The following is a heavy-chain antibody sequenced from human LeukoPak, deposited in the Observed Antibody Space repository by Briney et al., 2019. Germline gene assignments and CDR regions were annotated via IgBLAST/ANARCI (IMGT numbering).Heavy chain of an antibody. Sequence: ASVKVSCKASGYNFITYGITWVRQAPGQGLEWMGWMNPNSGNTGYAQKFQGRVTMTRNTSISTAYMELSSLRSEDTAVYYCARGSYRTSRCGAWGQGTLVTVSS. CDR1: GYNFITYG. CDR3: ARGSYRTSRCGA. V-gene: IGHV1-8*02. CDR2: MNPNSGNT. D-gene: IGHD2-8*01. J-gene: IGHJ5*02.